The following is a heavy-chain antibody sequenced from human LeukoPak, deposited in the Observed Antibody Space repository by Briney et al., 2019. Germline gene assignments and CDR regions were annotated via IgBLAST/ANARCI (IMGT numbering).Heavy chain of an antibody. V-gene: IGHV4-34*01. CDR3: ASVVVVAASSFDY. D-gene: IGHD2-15*01. J-gene: IGHJ4*02. CDR2: INHSGST. CDR1: GGSSSGYY. Sequence: SSETLSLTCAVYGGSSSGYYWSWIRQPPGKGLEWIGEINHSGSTNYNPSLKSRVTISVDTSKNQFSLKLSSVTAADTAVYYCASVVVVAASSFDYWGQGTLVTVSP.